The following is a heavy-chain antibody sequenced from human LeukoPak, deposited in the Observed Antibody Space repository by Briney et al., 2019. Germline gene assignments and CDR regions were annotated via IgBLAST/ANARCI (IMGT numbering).Heavy chain of an antibody. CDR2: MNSDGSST. Sequence: GGSLRLSCAASGFAFSSYWMHWVRQAPGKGLVWVSRMNSDGSSTTYADSVQRRFTISRDNAKNTLYLQMNSLRADDTAVYYCARSVYSYYANWFDPWGQGTLVTVSS. J-gene: IGHJ5*02. CDR1: GFAFSSYW. CDR3: ARSVYSYYANWFDP. D-gene: IGHD4-11*01. V-gene: IGHV3-74*01.